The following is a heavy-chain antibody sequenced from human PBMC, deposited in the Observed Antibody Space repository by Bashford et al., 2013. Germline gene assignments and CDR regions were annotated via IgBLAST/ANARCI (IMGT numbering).Heavy chain of an antibody. CDR2: IDYSGSA. D-gene: IGHD3-10*01. V-gene: IGHV4-30-4*01. J-gene: IGHJ5*02. CDR3: ARENFYGSGVDSFDP. Sequence: RQAPGKGLEWIGYIDYSGSAFFNPSLESRVTISVDTSTNQFSLRLTSVTAADTAVYYCARENFYGSGVDSFDPWGHGVLVTVSS.